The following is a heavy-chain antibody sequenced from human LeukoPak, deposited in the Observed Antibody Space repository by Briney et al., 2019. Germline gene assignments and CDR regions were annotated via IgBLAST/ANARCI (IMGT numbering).Heavy chain of an antibody. Sequence: GASVKVSCKASGYTFTSYGISWVRQAPGQGLEWMGWISAYNGNTNYAQKLQGRVTMTTDTSTSTAYMELRSLRSDDTAVYYCARWEGYCSSTSCYDYWGQGTLVTVSS. J-gene: IGHJ4*02. CDR2: ISAYNGNT. D-gene: IGHD2-2*01. CDR3: ARWEGYCSSTSCYDY. CDR1: GYTFTSYG. V-gene: IGHV1-18*01.